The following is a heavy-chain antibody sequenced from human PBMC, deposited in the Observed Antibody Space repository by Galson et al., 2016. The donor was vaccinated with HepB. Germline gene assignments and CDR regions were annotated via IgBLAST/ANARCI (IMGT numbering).Heavy chain of an antibody. CDR2: IRSKTDGSTT. CDR1: GFNLQDAW. D-gene: IGHD3-10*02. V-gene: IGHV3-15*01. J-gene: IGHJ6*02. CDR3: ATDSFRVFIHRDSYVYLGMAV. Sequence: SLRLSCAASGFNLQDAWMTWVRQAPGKGLDWVGQIRSKTDGSTTDYAAPGKGRLSLARDDSKSRVYLQLNSLKIEDTAVKYCATDSFRVFIHRDSYVYLGMAVCGQGTTVTVSS.